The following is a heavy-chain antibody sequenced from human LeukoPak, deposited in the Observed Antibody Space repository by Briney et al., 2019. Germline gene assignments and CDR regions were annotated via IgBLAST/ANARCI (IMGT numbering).Heavy chain of an antibody. CDR1: GFTFSSYW. Sequence: PGGSLRLSCAASGFTFSSYWMSWVRQAPGKGLEWVASIKQDGSEKYFVDSVKGRFTISRDNAKNSLYLQMNSLRAEDTAVYYGARGCRGGSCSGSKLIPWGQGTLVTVCS. J-gene: IGHJ5*02. CDR3: ARGCRGGSCSGSKLIP. D-gene: IGHD2-15*01. CDR2: IKQDGSEK. V-gene: IGHV3-7*01.